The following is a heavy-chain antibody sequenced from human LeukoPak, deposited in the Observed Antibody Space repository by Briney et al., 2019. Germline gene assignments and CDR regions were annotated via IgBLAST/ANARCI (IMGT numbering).Heavy chain of an antibody. J-gene: IGHJ4*02. CDR3: STHPTSGF. CDR1: FSTFNKAW. CDR2: IKSRTDGGTT. Sequence: GGSPRLSCAASFSTFNKAWMNWVRQAPGKGLEWVGRIKSRTDGGTTDYAAAVKGRFTISRDDSENTAYLQMNSLKIEDTAVYYCSTHPTSGFWGQGTLVTVSS. D-gene: IGHD2-15*01. V-gene: IGHV3-15*07.